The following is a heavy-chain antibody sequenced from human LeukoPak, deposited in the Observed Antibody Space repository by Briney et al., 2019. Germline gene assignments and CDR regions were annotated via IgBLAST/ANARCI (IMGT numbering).Heavy chain of an antibody. CDR2: IGGSGTNT. J-gene: IGHJ3*01. D-gene: IGHD2-2*01. CDR3: AADRYCSSTACVVAY. Sequence: PGGSLRLSCAASGFTFSSYVMSWVRQAPGKGLEWVSAIGGSGTNTFYADSVKGRFTISRDNSKNTLYLQLNSLRAEDTAVYYCAADRYCSSTACVVAYWGQGTMVTVSS. V-gene: IGHV3-23*01. CDR1: GFTFSSYV.